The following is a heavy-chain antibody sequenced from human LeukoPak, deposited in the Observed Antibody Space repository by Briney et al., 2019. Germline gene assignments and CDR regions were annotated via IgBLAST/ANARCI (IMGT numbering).Heavy chain of an antibody. CDR1: GFIFSRDS. V-gene: IGHV3-48*01. Sequence: GGSLRLSCAASGFIFSRDSMNWVRQAPGKGLEWVAYINGGGSPIYYADSVKGRFTISRDNSKNTLYLQMNSLRAEDTSVYYCARRVATDFYFDYWGQGILVTVSS. D-gene: IGHD5-12*01. CDR2: INGGGSPI. J-gene: IGHJ4*02. CDR3: ARRVATDFYFDY.